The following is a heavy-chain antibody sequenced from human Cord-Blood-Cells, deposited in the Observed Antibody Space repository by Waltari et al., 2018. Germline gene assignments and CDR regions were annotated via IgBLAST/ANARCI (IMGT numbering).Heavy chain of an antibody. J-gene: IGHJ5*02. CDR1: GGSISSYY. Sequence: QVQLQESGPGLVKPSETLSLTCTVSGGSISSYYWSWIRQPAGKGLEWIGRIYTRGSNHSPPSLKSRVTMSVYTSKNRFSLELSSVTAADTAVYYCARDTAYCSGGSCYRNWFDPWGQGTLVTVSS. D-gene: IGHD2-15*01. CDR2: IYTRGSN. V-gene: IGHV4-4*07. CDR3: ARDTAYCSGGSCYRNWFDP.